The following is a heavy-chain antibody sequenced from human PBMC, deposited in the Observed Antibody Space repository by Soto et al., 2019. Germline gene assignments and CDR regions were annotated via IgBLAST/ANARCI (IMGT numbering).Heavy chain of an antibody. CDR1: GFTFSSYA. Sequence: QVQLMESGGAVVQPGRSLRLSCAASGFTFSSYAMHWVRQAPGKGLEWVAIISHDGSSIYYGDSVKGRFTISRDNSKRTLYLQMNSLKSEDTAVYYCARVRQQWLVSGHYFDCWGQGTLVTVSS. J-gene: IGHJ4*02. CDR3: ARVRQQWLVSGHYFDC. D-gene: IGHD6-19*01. CDR2: ISHDGSSI. V-gene: IGHV3-30-3*01.